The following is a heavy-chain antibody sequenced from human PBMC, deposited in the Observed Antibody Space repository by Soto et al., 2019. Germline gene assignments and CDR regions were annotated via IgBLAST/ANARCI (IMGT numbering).Heavy chain of an antibody. CDR1: GGSFSGYY. J-gene: IGHJ4*02. V-gene: IGHV4-34*01. D-gene: IGHD6-13*01. Sequence: QVQLQQWGAGLLKPSETLSLTCAVYGGSFSGYYWSWIRQPPGKGLEWIGEMKHSGSTNYNPSLKSRVTISVDTSKNHISLKLSSVTAADTAVYYWARLYGSRGPFDYWGQGTLVTVSS. CDR3: ARLYGSRGPFDY. CDR2: MKHSGST.